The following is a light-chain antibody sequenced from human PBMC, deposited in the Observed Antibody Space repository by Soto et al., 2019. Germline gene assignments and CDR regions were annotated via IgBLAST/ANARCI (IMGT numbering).Light chain of an antibody. CDR1: RSISDW. CDR3: RQYSSHSWT. Sequence: DIQMTQSPSTLSPSVGDRVTITCRASRSISDWLAWYQQKPGKAPKLLIFDASSLTSGVPSRFSGSGSGTEFTLTISGLQPDDVATYYCRQYSSHSWTCGQGTKVEI. J-gene: IGKJ1*01. V-gene: IGKV1-5*01. CDR2: DAS.